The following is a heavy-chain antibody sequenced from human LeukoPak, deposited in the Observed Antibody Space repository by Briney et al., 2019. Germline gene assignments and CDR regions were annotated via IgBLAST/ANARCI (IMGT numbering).Heavy chain of an antibody. CDR3: AKGRGFDY. CDR2: ISGSGGST. J-gene: IGHJ4*02. V-gene: IGHV3-23*01. D-gene: IGHD2-15*01. Sequence: GGSLRLSCAPSGFTFSSYAMSWVRHPPGEGLEWVSAISGSGGSTYYADSVKGRFTISRDNSKNTLYLQMNSLRAEDTAVYYCAKGRGFDYWGQGTLVTVSS. CDR1: GFTFSSYA.